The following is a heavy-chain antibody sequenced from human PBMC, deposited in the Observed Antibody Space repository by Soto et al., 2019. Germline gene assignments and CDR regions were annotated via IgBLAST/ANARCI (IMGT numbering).Heavy chain of an antibody. V-gene: IGHV1-69*02. Sequence: QGLLAQSGAEVKKPGSSVRVSCKASGGTFTSYTLTWLRQAPGQGPEWMGRVIPALEIVEYGETFQGRVSITADTSKSTAYMEMRSLTFDDTGVYYCAAVAGISEFVGYFEFWGKGPQVTV. CDR2: VIPALEIV. D-gene: IGHD2-15*01. CDR1: GGTFTSYT. J-gene: IGHJ4*02. CDR3: AAVAGISEFVGYFEF.